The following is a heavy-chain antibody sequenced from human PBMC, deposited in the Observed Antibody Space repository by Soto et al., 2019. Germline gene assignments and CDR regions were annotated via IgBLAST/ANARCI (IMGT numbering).Heavy chain of an antibody. D-gene: IGHD6-13*01. Sequence: PGGSLRLSCAASGFTFSSYAMSWVRQAPGKGLEWVSAISGSGGSTYYADSVKGRFTISRDNSKNTLYLQMNSLRAEDTAVYYCAKLGGIAAAGNVVFFDYWGQGTLVTVS. V-gene: IGHV3-23*01. J-gene: IGHJ4*02. CDR2: ISGSGGST. CDR3: AKLGGIAAAGNVVFFDY. CDR1: GFTFSSYA.